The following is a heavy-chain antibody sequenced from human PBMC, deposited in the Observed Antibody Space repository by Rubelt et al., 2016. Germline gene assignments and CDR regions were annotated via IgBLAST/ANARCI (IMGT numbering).Heavy chain of an antibody. V-gene: IGHV3-15*07. Sequence: ELQLVESGGGFVKPGGSLRLSCAASGFTFSNAWMSWVRQAPGKGLEWVGRLKSKTDSRTTDYAALVKGRFNMSRDDSKNMLYLQMNNLRTEDTGVYYCGLAANFWGQGTLVTVSS. CDR3: GLAANF. J-gene: IGHJ4*02. CDR1: GFTFSNAW. CDR2: LKSKTDSRTT. D-gene: IGHD2-15*01.